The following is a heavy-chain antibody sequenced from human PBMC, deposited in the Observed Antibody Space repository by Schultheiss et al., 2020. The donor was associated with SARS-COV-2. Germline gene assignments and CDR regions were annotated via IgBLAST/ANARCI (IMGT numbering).Heavy chain of an antibody. CDR3: ARPDYCSSTSCYIKAADAFDI. V-gene: IGHV1-18*01. CDR2: ISAYNGNT. J-gene: IGHJ3*02. Sequence: ASVKVSCKASGYTFTSYGISWVRQAPGQGLEWMGWISAYNGNTNYAQKLQGRVTMTTDTSTSTAYMELRSLRSDDTAVYYCARPDYCSSTSCYIKAADAFDIWGQGTMVTVSS. D-gene: IGHD2-2*02. CDR1: GYTFTSYG.